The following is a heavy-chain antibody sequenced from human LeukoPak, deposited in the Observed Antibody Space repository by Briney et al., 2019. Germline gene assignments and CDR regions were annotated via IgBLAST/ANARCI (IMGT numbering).Heavy chain of an antibody. Sequence: GGSLRLSCAASGFTFSTFAMIWVRQPPGKGLEWVSSIFPSGGEIHYADSVRGRFTISRDNSKSTLSLQMNSLRAEDTAVYYCAKWTVTIRMGWFDAFDIWGQGTMVTVSS. V-gene: IGHV3-23*01. D-gene: IGHD4-17*01. CDR2: IFPSGGEI. CDR1: GFTFSTFA. J-gene: IGHJ3*02. CDR3: AKWTVTIRMGWFDAFDI.